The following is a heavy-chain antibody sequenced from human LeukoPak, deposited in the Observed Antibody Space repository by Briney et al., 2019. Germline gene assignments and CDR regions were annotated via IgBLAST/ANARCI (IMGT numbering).Heavy chain of an antibody. CDR3: ATLAASAPRYFDY. V-gene: IGHV4-38-2*01. CDR2: IYHSGST. CDR1: GYSISRFYY. Sequence: SETLSLTCAASGYSISRFYYWGWIRQPPGKGLEWIASIYHSGSTYYNPSLKSRITISVDTSKNQFSLKLTSVTAADAAVYYCATLAASAPRYFDYWGQGILVTVSS. J-gene: IGHJ4*02. D-gene: IGHD6-13*01.